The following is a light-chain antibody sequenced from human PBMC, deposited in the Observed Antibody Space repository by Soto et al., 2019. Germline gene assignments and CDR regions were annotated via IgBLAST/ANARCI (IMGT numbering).Light chain of an antibody. CDR2: GES. CDR3: QQYDSSLYT. Sequence: EIVLTQSPGTLSLSPGERATLSCRASQSVSSSYLAWYQQKPGQAPRLLIYGESTRSPGIPDRFSGSGSGTDFTLTISRLEPEDFAVYYCQQYDSSLYTVGLGTKLEI. CDR1: QSVSSSY. J-gene: IGKJ2*01. V-gene: IGKV3-20*01.